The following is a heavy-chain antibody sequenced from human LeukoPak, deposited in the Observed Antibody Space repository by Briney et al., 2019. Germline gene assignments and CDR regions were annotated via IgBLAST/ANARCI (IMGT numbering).Heavy chain of an antibody. Sequence: PGGSLRLSCGASGFTFSGYSMNWVRQAPGKGLEWVAVILYDGSNKYYADSVKGRFTISRDNSKNTLFLQMNSLRAEDTAVYYCAKASLELDEEYYYYYYMDVWGKGTTVTVSS. D-gene: IGHD1-7*01. J-gene: IGHJ6*03. V-gene: IGHV3-30*18. CDR2: ILYDGSNK. CDR3: AKASLELDEEYYYYYYMDV. CDR1: GFTFSGYS.